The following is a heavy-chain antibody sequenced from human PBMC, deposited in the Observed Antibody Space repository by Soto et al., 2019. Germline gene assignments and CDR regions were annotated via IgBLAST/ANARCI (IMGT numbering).Heavy chain of an antibody. D-gene: IGHD6-6*01. CDR2: ISASGGTT. Sequence: PGGSLRLSCVASGFTFSSYAMSWVRQAPGKGLEWVSGISASGGTTYYADSVKGRFTISRDNSQNTLYLQMNSLRAEDTAVYYCAKARYGSSARDHFDSWGQGTQVTVSS. CDR1: GFTFSSYA. CDR3: AKARYGSSARDHFDS. J-gene: IGHJ4*02. V-gene: IGHV3-23*01.